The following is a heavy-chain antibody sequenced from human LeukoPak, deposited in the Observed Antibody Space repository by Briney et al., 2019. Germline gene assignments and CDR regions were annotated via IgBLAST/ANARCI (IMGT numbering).Heavy chain of an antibody. CDR3: AIGYDSSGYYSEYFQH. CDR1: GGSISSSNW. V-gene: IGHV4-4*02. CDR2: IYHSGST. Sequence: SETLSLTCAVSGGSISSSNWWSWVRQPPGKGLEWIGEIYHSGSTNYNPSLKSRVTISVDKSKNQFSLKLSSVTAADTAVYYCAIGYDSSGYYSEYFQHWGQGTLVTVSS. J-gene: IGHJ1*01. D-gene: IGHD3-22*01.